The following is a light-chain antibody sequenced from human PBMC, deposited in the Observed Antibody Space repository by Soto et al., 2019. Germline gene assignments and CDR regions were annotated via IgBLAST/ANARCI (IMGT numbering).Light chain of an antibody. CDR3: KLRSSWHRGT. CDR2: EAS. V-gene: IGKV3-11*01. Sequence: EIMLTHSPATLSLSPGERATLYCRASQNISSYLAWYQQQPGQDPRLLIHEASNRATGIPARFSGSGSGTDFTLTSSSLETENFAGYFCKLRSSWHRGTFGQGTKLESK. CDR1: QNISSY. J-gene: IGKJ2*02.